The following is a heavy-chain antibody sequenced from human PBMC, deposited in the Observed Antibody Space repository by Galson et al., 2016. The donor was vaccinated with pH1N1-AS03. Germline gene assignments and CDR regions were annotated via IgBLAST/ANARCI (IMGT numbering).Heavy chain of an antibody. Sequence: SLRLSCAASGFTFSNYAMTWVRRAPGKGLEWVSSISGSGGSTNSADSVRDRFSISRDNSKNTLFLQMNRLRADDTAVYYCAKKFYYDSSGHHLDVADVWGQGTAVTVSS. V-gene: IGHV3-23*01. CDR2: ISGSGGST. CDR3: AKKFYYDSSGHHLDVADV. CDR1: GFTFSNYA. D-gene: IGHD3-22*01. J-gene: IGHJ3*01.